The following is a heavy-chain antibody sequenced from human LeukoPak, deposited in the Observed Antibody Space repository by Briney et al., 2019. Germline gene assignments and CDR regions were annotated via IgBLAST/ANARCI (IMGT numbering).Heavy chain of an antibody. D-gene: IGHD2-2*01. J-gene: IGHJ4*02. CDR2: IDYSGST. CDR1: GGSISSSGYY. V-gene: IGHV4-39*01. Sequence: SETLSLTCTVSGGSISSSGYYWGWIRQPPGKGLEWIGSIDYSGSTYYNPSLKSRVTISVDTSKNQFSLKLSSATAADTAVYYCASLTVVPAAQFDYWGQGTLVTVSS. CDR3: ASLTVVPAAQFDY.